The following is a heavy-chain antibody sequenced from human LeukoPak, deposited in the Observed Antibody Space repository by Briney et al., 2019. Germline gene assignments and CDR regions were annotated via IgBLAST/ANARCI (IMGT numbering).Heavy chain of an antibody. Sequence: GGSLRLSCAASGYTFSSYAMSWVRQAPGKGLDCVSAISGSCGSTYYADSVKGRFTISRDNSKNTLYLQMNSLRAEETAVYYCATLFRPTSLYYYYGMDVWGKGTTVTVSS. CDR2: ISGSCGST. CDR3: ATLFRPTSLYYYYGMDV. J-gene: IGHJ6*04. D-gene: IGHD3-9*01. CDR1: GYTFSSYA. V-gene: IGHV3-23*01.